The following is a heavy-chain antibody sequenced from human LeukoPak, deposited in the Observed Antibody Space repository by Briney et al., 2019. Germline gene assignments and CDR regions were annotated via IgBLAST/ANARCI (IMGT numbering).Heavy chain of an antibody. CDR2: ISGSADDT. J-gene: IGHJ4*02. Sequence: PGGSLRPSCAASGFTFSSFAMSWVRQAPGKGLEWVSAISGSADDTYYADSVKGRFTISRDNSKNTLYLQMNSLRAEDTAVYYCASAGPDPYPFDYWGQGTLVTVSS. D-gene: IGHD2-2*02. V-gene: IGHV3-23*01. CDR3: ASAGPDPYPFDY. CDR1: GFTFSSFA.